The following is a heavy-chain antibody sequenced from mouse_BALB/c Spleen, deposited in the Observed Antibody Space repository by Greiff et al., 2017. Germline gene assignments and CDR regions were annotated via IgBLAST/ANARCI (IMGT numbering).Heavy chain of an antibody. CDR3: ARDDYDYDVGAMDY. Sequence: QVQLKESGPGLVAPSQSLSITCTVSGFSLTSYGVHWVRQPPGKGLEWLGVIWAGGSTNYNSALMSRLSTSKDNSKSQVFLKTNSLQTDDTAMYYCARDDYDYDVGAMDYWGQGTTVTVSS. CDR1: GFSLTSYG. D-gene: IGHD2-4*01. V-gene: IGHV2-9*02. CDR2: IWAGGST. J-gene: IGHJ4*01.